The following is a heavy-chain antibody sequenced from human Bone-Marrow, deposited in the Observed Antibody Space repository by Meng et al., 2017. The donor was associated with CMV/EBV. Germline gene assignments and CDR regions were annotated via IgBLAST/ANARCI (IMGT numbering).Heavy chain of an antibody. V-gene: IGHV4-61*01. CDR2: IYDSGST. J-gene: IGHJ4*02. CDR1: GGSVSSGSYY. D-gene: IGHD2-2*01. Sequence: GSLRLSCTVSGGSVSSGSYYWSWIRQPPGKGLEWIGYIYDSGSTNYNPSLKSRVTISIDTSKNQFSLKLSSVTAADTAVYYCARERVYCSSTSCYLSYFDYWGQGTLVTVSS. CDR3: ARERVYCSSTSCYLSYFDY.